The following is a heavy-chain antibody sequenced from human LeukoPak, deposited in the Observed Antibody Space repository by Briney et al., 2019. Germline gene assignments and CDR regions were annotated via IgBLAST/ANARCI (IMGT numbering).Heavy chain of an antibody. CDR2: INPNSGGT. CDR3: VRRHTSGWYYFDY. V-gene: IGHV1-2*02. CDR1: GYTFTDYY. J-gene: IGHJ4*02. Sequence: VASVKVSCKASGYTFTDYYIHWVRQAPGQGLEWVGWINPNSGGTKDAQKFQGRVTMTRDTSISAAYMEMSSLRSDDTAVYYCVRRHTSGWYYFDYWGQGTLITVSS. D-gene: IGHD6-19*01.